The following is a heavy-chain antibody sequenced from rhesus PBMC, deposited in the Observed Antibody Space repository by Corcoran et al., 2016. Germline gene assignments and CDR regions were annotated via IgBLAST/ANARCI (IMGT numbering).Heavy chain of an antibody. CDR2: IYGGGGST. V-gene: IGHV4-106*01. CDR3: ARGTVTTYFDY. CDR1: GGSISDSYY. Sequence: QVQLQESGPGLVKPSETLSLTCAVSGGSISDSYYWSWIRQPPGKGLEGIGYIYGGGGSTYYNPALKSRVTISTDTSKNQVSLKLSSVTAADTAVYYCARGTVTTYFDYWGQGVLVTVSS. J-gene: IGHJ4*01. D-gene: IGHD4-23*01.